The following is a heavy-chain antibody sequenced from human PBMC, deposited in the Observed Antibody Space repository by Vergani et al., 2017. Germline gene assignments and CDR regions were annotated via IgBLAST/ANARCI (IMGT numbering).Heavy chain of an antibody. CDR3: ARDPIAVAGTGD. CDR2: IYSGGST. V-gene: IGHV3-53*04. D-gene: IGHD6-19*01. J-gene: IGHJ1*01. Sequence: EVQLVESGGGLVQPGGSLRLSRAASGFTVSSNYMSWVRRTPGKGLGRVSVIYSGGSTYYADSVKGRCTISRHNSKTTLYLQMNSLRAEDTAVYYCARDPIAVAGTGDWGQGTLVTVSS. CDR1: GFTVSSNY.